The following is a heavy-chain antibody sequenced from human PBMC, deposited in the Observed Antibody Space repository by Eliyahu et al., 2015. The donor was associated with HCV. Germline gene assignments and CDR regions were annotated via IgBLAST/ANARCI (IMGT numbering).Heavy chain of an antibody. CDR1: GFPLINHA. J-gene: IGHJ3*02. CDR3: ARRGEDGDAFDM. Sequence: QVQLVESGGGVXQPGRSLRLSCAAXGFPLINHAMHWGPPAPGKGLEWVTIISYDGSTKYYADSVKGRFSISRDNSKNTVFLQMNNLRTEDTAVYYCARRGEDGDAFDMWGQGTMVTVSS. V-gene: IGHV3-30-3*01. CDR2: ISYDGSTK. D-gene: IGHD5-24*01.